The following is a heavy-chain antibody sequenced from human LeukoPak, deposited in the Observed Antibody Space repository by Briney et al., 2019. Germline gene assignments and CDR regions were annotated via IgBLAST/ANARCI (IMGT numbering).Heavy chain of an antibody. CDR1: GFTFSNHW. V-gene: IGHV3-7*01. D-gene: IGHD2-2*01. CDR3: ARGTVVIPAADFDY. Sequence: PGGSLRLSCAASGFTFSNHWMSWVRQAPGEGLEWVANIKQDGSEKYYVDSVKGRFIISRDNAKNSLFLQMNSLRAEDTAVYYCARGTVVIPAADFDYWGQGTLVSVSS. CDR2: IKQDGSEK. J-gene: IGHJ4*02.